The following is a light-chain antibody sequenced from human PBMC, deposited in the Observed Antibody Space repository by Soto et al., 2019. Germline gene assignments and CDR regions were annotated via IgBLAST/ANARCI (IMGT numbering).Light chain of an antibody. CDR1: SSDVGGYNY. V-gene: IGLV2-14*03. Sequence: QSALTQPSSVSGSPGQSITIPCTGTSSDVGGYNYVSWYQQHPGKAPKLMIYYVSHRPSGVSNRFSGSKSGNTASLTISGLQAEDEADYYCSSYTSINSYVFGTGTKVTVL. CDR2: YVS. J-gene: IGLJ1*01. CDR3: SSYTSINSYV.